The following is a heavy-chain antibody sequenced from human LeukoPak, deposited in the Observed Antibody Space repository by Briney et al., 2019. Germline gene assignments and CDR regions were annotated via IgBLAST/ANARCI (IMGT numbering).Heavy chain of an antibody. CDR3: ARGWGTYYDILTVDY. D-gene: IGHD3-9*01. CDR2: ISYDGSNK. J-gene: IGHJ4*02. CDR1: GFTFSSYA. Sequence: GSLRLFCSASGFTFSSYAMHWVRQAPGKGLEGVAVISYDGSNKYYADSVKGRFTISRDNSKNTLYLQMNSLRAEDTAVYYCARGWGTYYDILTVDYWGQGTLVTVSS. V-gene: IGHV3-30-3*01.